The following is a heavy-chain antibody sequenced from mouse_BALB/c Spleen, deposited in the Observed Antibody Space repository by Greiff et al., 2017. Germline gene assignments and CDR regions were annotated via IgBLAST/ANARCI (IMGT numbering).Heavy chain of an antibody. CDR2: ILPGSGST. CDR3: ARMYYGYAMDY. V-gene: IGHV1-9*01. D-gene: IGHD1-1*01. J-gene: IGHJ4*01. Sequence: VKVVESGAELMKPGASVKISCKATGYTFSSYWIEWVKQRPGHGLEWIGEILPGSGSTNYNEKFKGKATFTADTSSNTAYMQLSSLTSEDSAVYYCARMYYGYAMDYWGQGTSVTVSS. CDR1: GYTFSSYW.